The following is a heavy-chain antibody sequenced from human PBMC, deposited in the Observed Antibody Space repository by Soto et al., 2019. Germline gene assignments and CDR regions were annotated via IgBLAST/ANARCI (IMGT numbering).Heavy chain of an antibody. CDR2: ISSSSSYI. CDR1: GFTFSSYS. J-gene: IGHJ6*04. CDR3: ARGYCSGGSCVGMVDV. V-gene: IGHV3-21*01. D-gene: IGHD2-15*01. Sequence: PGGSLRLSCAASGFTFSSYSMNWVRQAPGKGLEWVSSISSSSSYIYYADSVKGRFTISRDNSKNTLYLQMNSLRAEDTAVYYCARGYCSGGSCVGMVDVWGKGTTVTVSS.